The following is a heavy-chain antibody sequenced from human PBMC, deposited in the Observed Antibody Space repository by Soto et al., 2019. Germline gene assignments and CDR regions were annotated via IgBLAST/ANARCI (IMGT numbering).Heavy chain of an antibody. J-gene: IGHJ4*02. V-gene: IGHV3-23*05. Sequence: GGSLRLSCSASGFTVSTYTMGWVRLAPGKGLEWVSTIFSGGVTTKYADSVTGRFSISRDNAKNTLYLQMNSLRAEDTAVYYCARGSRYSYGPFDYWGQGTLVTVSS. CDR2: IFSGGVTT. D-gene: IGHD5-18*01. CDR1: GFTVSTYT. CDR3: ARGSRYSYGPFDY.